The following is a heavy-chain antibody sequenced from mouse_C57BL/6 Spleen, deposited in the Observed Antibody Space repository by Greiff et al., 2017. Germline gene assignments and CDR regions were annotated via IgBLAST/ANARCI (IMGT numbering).Heavy chain of an antibody. V-gene: IGHV1-39*01. Sequence: VQLKQSGPELVKPGASVKISCKASGYSFTDYNMNWVKQSNGKSLEWIGVINPNYGTTSYNQKFKGKATLTVDQSSSTAYMQLNSLTSEDSAVYYCASSTTVVAPYFDYWGQGTTLTVSS. D-gene: IGHD1-1*01. CDR1: GYSFTDYN. CDR2: INPNYGTT. CDR3: ASSTTVVAPYFDY. J-gene: IGHJ2*01.